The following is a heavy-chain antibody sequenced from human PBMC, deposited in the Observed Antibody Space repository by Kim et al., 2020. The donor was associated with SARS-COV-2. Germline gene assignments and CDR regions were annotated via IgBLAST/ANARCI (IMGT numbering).Heavy chain of an antibody. Sequence: GGSLRLSCRVSGFSFADYTISWCRQAPGKGLEWLGLIRGNIYAGTTSVQGRFILSTDISTRSAHLYINNLENDDTAVYFCARGTNWRPFYFDTWGPGTLVTVSS. CDR2: IRGNIYAGTT. D-gene: IGHD1-1*01. V-gene: IGHV3-49*01. CDR1: GFSFADYT. J-gene: IGHJ4*02. CDR3: ARGTNWRPFYFDT.